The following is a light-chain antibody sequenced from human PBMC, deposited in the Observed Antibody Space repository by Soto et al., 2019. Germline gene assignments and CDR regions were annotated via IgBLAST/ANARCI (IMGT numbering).Light chain of an antibody. V-gene: IGLV2-14*01. J-gene: IGLJ1*01. Sequence: QSVLTQPASVSGSPGQSITISCTGTSSDVGGYNYVSWYQQHPGKAPKLMIYDVSNRPSGVSNRLSGSKSGNTASLNISGLQAEDEADYYCSSYTSSSTSFVFGTGTKLTVL. CDR2: DVS. CDR3: SSYTSSSTSFV. CDR1: SSDVGGYNY.